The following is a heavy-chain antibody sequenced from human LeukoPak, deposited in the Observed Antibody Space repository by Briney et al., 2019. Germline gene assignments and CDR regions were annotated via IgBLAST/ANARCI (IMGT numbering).Heavy chain of an antibody. CDR2: ISSSSSSI. Sequence: GGSLRLSCSASGFTFSSYAMSWVRQAPGKGLEWVSSISSSSSSIYYADSVKGRFTISRDNTKKSLYLQMNSLRAEDTAVYYCARDPNYYDSSGYRGYWGQGTLVTVSS. CDR1: GFTFSSYA. J-gene: IGHJ4*02. V-gene: IGHV3-21*01. CDR3: ARDPNYYDSSGYRGY. D-gene: IGHD3-22*01.